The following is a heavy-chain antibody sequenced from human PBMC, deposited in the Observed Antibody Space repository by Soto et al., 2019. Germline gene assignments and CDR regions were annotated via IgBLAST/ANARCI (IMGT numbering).Heavy chain of an antibody. CDR3: AKDFYSSGSFDP. CDR1: GFTFSSYG. Sequence: PGGSLRLSCAASGFTFSSYGMHWVRQAPGKGLEWVAVISYDGSNKYYADSVKGRFTISRDNSKNTLCLQMNSLRAEDTAVYYCAKDFYSSGSFDPWGQGTLVTVSS. V-gene: IGHV3-30*18. J-gene: IGHJ5*02. D-gene: IGHD6-19*01. CDR2: ISYDGSNK.